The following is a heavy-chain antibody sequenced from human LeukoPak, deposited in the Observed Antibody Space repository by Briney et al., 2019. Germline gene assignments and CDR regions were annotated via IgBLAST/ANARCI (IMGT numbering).Heavy chain of an antibody. J-gene: IGHJ6*03. D-gene: IGHD4-17*01. V-gene: IGHV4-59*11. CDR1: GGSISSHY. CDR2: IYYSGST. Sequence: PSETLSLTCIVSGGSISSHYWSWIRQPPGKGLEWIGYIYYSGSTNYNPSLKSRVTISVDTSKNQFSLKLSSVTAADTAVYYCARLLYGDYYYYYYMDVWGKGTTVTVSS. CDR3: ARLLYGDYYYYYYMDV.